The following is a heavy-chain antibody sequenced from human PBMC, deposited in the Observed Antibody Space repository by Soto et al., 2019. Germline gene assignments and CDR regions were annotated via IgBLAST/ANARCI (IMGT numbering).Heavy chain of an antibody. CDR1: GGSLSGYY. V-gene: IGHV4-34*01. CDR2: IKDGGRT. J-gene: IGHJ4*02. D-gene: IGHD5-12*01. CDR3: ARGQEGVEATH. Sequence: QVQLQQWGAGLLKPSETLSLNCAVNGGSLSGYYWSWICQPPGKGLEWIGEIKDGGRTNYSPSLKSRATISSDTSNNQFSLRLYSVTAADTGVYYCARGQEGVEATHWDQGTLVTVSS.